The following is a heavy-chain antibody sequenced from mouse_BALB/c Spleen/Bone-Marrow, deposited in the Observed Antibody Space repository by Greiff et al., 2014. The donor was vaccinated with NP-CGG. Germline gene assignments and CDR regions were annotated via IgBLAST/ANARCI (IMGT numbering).Heavy chain of an antibody. CDR2: IDPYSGGT. CDR3: ARNLGYGYFDY. CDR1: GYAFTSYN. J-gene: IGHJ2*01. V-gene: IGHV1S135*01. Sequence: VQLQQSGPELVKPGASVKVSCKASGYAFTSYNMYWVKQSHGKSLEWMGYIDPYSGGTSYNQKFKGKATLTVDKSSGTAYMHLNSLTSEDSAVYYCARNLGYGYFDYWGQGTTLTVSS. D-gene: IGHD3-1*01.